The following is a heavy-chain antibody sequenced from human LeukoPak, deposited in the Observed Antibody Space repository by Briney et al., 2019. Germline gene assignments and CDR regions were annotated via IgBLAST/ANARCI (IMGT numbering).Heavy chain of an antibody. CDR1: GYTFTGYY. Sequence: GASVKVSCKASGYTFTGYYMHWVRQAPGQGLEWMGIINPSGGSTSYAQKFQGRVTMTRDTSTSTVYMELSSLRSEDTAVYYCARSFYYDSSGYPSYFDYWGQGTLVTVSS. D-gene: IGHD3-22*01. J-gene: IGHJ4*02. CDR2: INPSGGST. CDR3: ARSFYYDSSGYPSYFDY. V-gene: IGHV1-46*01.